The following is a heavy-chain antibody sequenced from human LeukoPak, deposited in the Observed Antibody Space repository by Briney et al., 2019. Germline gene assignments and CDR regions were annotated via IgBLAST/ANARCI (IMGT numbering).Heavy chain of an antibody. CDR1: GGSFSGYY. CDR3: ARQERGRYFDL. J-gene: IGHJ2*01. V-gene: IGHV4-34*01. Sequence: PSETLSLTCAVYGGSFSGYYWSWIRQPPGKGLEWIGEINHSGSTNYNPSLKSRVSMSVDSSKNQFSLKVSSVTAADTAVYYCARQERGRYFDLWGRGTLVTVSS. D-gene: IGHD3-10*01. CDR2: INHSGST.